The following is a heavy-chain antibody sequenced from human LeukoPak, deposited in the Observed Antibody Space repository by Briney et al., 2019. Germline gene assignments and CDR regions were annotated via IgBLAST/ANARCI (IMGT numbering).Heavy chain of an antibody. V-gene: IGHV4-39*07. J-gene: IGHJ4*02. CDR3: ARATAAPSSYFFDH. CDR2: IYYNGNT. Sequence: PSETLSLTCSVSGGSIRSSNSFWGWIRQPPGERLEWIATIYYNGNTYYNPSLQSRVTISVDTSTNQFSLKPNSVIAADTAVYYCARATAAPSSYFFDHWGQGTLVTVSS. CDR1: GGSIRSSNSF. D-gene: IGHD6-25*01.